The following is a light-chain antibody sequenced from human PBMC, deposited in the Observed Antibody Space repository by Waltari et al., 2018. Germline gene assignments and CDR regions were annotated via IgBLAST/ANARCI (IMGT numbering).Light chain of an antibody. CDR2: NSS. Sequence: EIVLTQSPATLSLSPGEGATLSCRASQSVGGSLAWYQQKPGQAPRLLIYNSSHRPTGIPGRFSGSGSGTDFTLTISSLAPEDFAVYYCQQHGNWPLTFGGGTKVESK. J-gene: IGKJ4*01. CDR1: QSVGGS. V-gene: IGKV3-11*01. CDR3: QQHGNWPLT.